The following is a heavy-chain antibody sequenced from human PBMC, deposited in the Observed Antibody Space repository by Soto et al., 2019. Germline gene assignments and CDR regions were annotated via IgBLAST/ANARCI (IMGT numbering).Heavy chain of an antibody. D-gene: IGHD3-3*01. V-gene: IGHV5-51*01. CDR2: VYPADSDV. CDR1: GYSIISYW. Sequence: GESLKISCKGSGYSIISYWIGWVRQMTGKRLEWMGIVYPADSDVRYNPSFQGQVTISADKSISTAYLQWSSLKASDTAMYYCVSHDLLSGSPDYYMDVWGKGTTVTVSS. J-gene: IGHJ6*03. CDR3: VSHDLLSGSPDYYMDV.